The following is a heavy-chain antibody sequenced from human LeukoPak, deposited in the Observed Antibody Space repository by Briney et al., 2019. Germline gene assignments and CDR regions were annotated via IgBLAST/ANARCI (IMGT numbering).Heavy chain of an antibody. Sequence: SETLSLTCAVYGGSFGGYYWSWIRQPPGKGLEWIGEINHSGSTNYNPSLKSRVTISVDTSKNQFSLKLSSVTAADTAVYYCASYRLRTYYDILTGYYPQRDWGQGTLVTVSS. CDR3: ASYRLRTYYDILTGYYPQRD. CDR1: GGSFGGYY. J-gene: IGHJ4*02. V-gene: IGHV4-34*01. D-gene: IGHD3-9*01. CDR2: INHSGST.